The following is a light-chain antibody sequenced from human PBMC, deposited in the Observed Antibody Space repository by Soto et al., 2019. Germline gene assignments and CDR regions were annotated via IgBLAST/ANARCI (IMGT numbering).Light chain of an antibody. CDR3: CSFAGSSALV. V-gene: IGLV2-23*01. CDR1: SSDVGSYNL. Sequence: QSALTQPASVSGSPGQSITISCTGTSSDVGSYNLVSWYQQHPGKAPKFIIYEGSKRPSGVSNRFSGSKSGNTASLTISGLQAEDEADYYCCSFAGSSALVFGGGTKVTVL. CDR2: EGS. J-gene: IGLJ3*02.